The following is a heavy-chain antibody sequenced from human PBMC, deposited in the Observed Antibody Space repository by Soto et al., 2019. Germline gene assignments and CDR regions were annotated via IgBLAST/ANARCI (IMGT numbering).Heavy chain of an antibody. J-gene: IGHJ3*02. CDR1: GFTFDDYA. D-gene: IGHD2-15*01. CDR2: ISWNSGNI. V-gene: IGHV3-9*01. Sequence: GGSLRLSCAASGFTFDDYAMHWVRQAPGKGLEWVSGISWNSGNIDYADSVKGRFTISRDNAKNSLYLQMNSLRAEDTAMYYGAKDSSARPYDTFNMWGKGTRVT. CDR3: AKDSSARPYDTFNM.